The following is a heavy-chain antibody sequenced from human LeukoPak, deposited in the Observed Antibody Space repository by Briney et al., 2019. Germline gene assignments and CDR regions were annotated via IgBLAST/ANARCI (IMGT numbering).Heavy chain of an antibody. CDR2: IYHSGST. J-gene: IGHJ4*02. V-gene: IGHV4-38-2*01. CDR1: GYSISSGYY. CDR3: ARLPGYCDSSGSAYYFDY. Sequence: SETLSLTCAVSGYSISSGYYWGWIRQPPGKGLEWIGSIYHSGSTYYNPSLKSRVTISVDTSKNQFSLKLSSVTAADTAVYYCARLPGYCDSSGSAYYFDYWGQGTLVTVSS. D-gene: IGHD3-22*01.